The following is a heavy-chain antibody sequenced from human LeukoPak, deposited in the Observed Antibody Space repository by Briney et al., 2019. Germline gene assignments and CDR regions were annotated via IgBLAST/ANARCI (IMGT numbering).Heavy chain of an antibody. CDR3: ARRARSSGYYYFDY. CDR1: GGSISSYY. J-gene: IGHJ4*02. V-gene: IGHV4-59*01. Sequence: PSETLSLTCTVSGGSISSYYWSWIRQPPGKGLEWIGYIYYSGSTNYNTSLKSRVTISLDTSKNQFSLKLSSVTAADTAVYYCARRARSSGYYYFDYWGQGTLVTVSS. CDR2: IYYSGST. D-gene: IGHD3-22*01.